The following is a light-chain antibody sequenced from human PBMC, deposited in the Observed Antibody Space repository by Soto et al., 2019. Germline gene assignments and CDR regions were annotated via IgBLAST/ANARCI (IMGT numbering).Light chain of an antibody. CDR2: EVK. J-gene: IGLJ1*01. V-gene: IGLV2-8*01. Sequence: QSVLTQPPSASGSPGQSVAIFCTGTSSDVGGYNYVSWYQLHPGKAPKLMIYEVKLRPSGVPDRFSGSKSGNTASLTVSGLQAEDEADYYCSSYAGNNNYVFGTGTKLTVL. CDR1: SSDVGGYNY. CDR3: SSYAGNNNYV.